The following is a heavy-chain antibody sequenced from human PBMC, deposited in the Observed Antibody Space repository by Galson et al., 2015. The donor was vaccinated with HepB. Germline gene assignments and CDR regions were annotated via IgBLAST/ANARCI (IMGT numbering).Heavy chain of an antibody. CDR3: AHSEYFDLLLGGWYFDL. D-gene: IGHD3-9*01. CDR1: GFSLRTSGVG. J-gene: IGHJ2*01. CDR2: IYWDDDK. Sequence: PALVTPTQTLTLTCTFSGFSLRTSGVGVGWIRQPPGKALEWLALIYWDDDKRYSPSLKSRLTITKDTSKNQVVLTMTNMDPVDTATYYCAHSEYFDLLLGGWYFDLWGRGTLVTVSS. V-gene: IGHV2-5*02.